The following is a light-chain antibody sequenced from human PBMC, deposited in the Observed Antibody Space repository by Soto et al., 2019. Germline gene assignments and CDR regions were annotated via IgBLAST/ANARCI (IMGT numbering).Light chain of an antibody. J-gene: IGKJ1*01. CDR2: AAS. V-gene: IGKV1-27*01. CDR1: QAISTY. Sequence: DLQLTQSPSSLSASVGDRVTITCRASQAISTYLVWYQQKPGTVPKLLIFAASTLQSGVPSRFSGSGSGTDFTLTISSLQPEDVATYYCQNYNGDPWTFGQGTKVEIK. CDR3: QNYNGDPWT.